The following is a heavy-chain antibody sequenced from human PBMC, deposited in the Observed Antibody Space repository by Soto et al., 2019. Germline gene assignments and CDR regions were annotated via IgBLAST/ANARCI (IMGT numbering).Heavy chain of an antibody. CDR1: GGTFSSYA. J-gene: IGHJ6*02. CDR3: ARALVTMLGWGMDV. CDR2: IIPIFGTA. D-gene: IGHD3-10*02. Sequence: ASVKVCCKASGGTFSSYAISWVRQAPGQGLEWMGGIIPIFGTANYAQKFQGRVTITADESTSTAYMELSSLRSEDTAVYYCARALVTMLGWGMDVWGQGTTVTVSS. V-gene: IGHV1-69*13.